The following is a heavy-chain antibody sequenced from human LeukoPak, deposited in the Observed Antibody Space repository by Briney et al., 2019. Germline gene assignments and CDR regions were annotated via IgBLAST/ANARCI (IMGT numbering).Heavy chain of an antibody. V-gene: IGHV3-7*01. CDR3: AKVAKYYYGSETYYFFEH. CDR2: INQDGTEK. D-gene: IGHD3-10*01. CDR1: GFTFTTYW. J-gene: IGHJ4*02. Sequence: GGSLRLSCAASGFTFTTYWMTWVRQAPGKGLEWVADINQDGTEKYYVDSVKGRFTISRDNAKNSLNLQMNSLRVEDTAVYYCAKVAKYYYGSETYYFFEHWGQGTPVTASS.